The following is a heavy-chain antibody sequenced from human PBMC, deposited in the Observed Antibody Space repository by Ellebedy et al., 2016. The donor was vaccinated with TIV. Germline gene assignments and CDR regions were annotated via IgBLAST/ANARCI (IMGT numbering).Heavy chain of an antibody. J-gene: IGHJ5*02. Sequence: MPSETLSLTCTFSGGSISDRDHYWDWIRQRPRQGLQWIGNIHYRGSTYYNPSLKSRVTISVDTSKNQFSLNLSSVTAADTAVYYCARDPALPRGRFDPWGQGTLVTVSS. V-gene: IGHV4-39*07. CDR3: ARDPALPRGRFDP. CDR2: IHYRGST. CDR1: GGSISDRDHY.